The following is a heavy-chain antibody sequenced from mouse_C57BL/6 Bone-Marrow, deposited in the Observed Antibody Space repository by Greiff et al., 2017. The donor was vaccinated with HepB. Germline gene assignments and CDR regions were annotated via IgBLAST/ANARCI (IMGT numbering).Heavy chain of an antibody. Sequence: EVKLVESGGGLVQPGGSLKLSCAASGFTFSDYGMAWVRQAPRKGPEWVAFISNLAYSIYYADTVTGRFTISRENAKNTLYLEMSSLSSEDTAMYYYARPPHYYGSTPWFAYWGQGTLVTVSA. CDR2: ISNLAYSI. V-gene: IGHV5-15*01. J-gene: IGHJ3*01. D-gene: IGHD1-1*01. CDR3: ARPPHYYGSTPWFAY. CDR1: GFTFSDYG.